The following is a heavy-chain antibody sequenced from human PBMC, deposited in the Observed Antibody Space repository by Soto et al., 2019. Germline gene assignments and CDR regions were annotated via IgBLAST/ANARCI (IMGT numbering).Heavy chain of an antibody. Sequence: SETLSLTCTVSGGSISSSYWTLIRQSPGKGLEWIGYIYDSGSTNYNPSLKSRVTISVDTSKNEFSLKLTSVTAADTAVYFCARELRGTLDFWGQGTLVTVSS. J-gene: IGHJ4*02. D-gene: IGHD3-16*01. CDR1: GGSISSSY. CDR3: ARELRGTLDF. CDR2: IYDSGST. V-gene: IGHV4-59*01.